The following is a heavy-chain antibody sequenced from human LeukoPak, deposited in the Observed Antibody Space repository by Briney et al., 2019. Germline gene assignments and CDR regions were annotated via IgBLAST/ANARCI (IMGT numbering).Heavy chain of an antibody. D-gene: IGHD3-3*01. CDR2: MNPNSGNT. J-gene: IGHJ5*02. V-gene: IGHV1-8*01. Sequence: ASVKVSCNASGYTFTSYDINWVRQAPGQGLEWMGWMNPNSGNTGYAQKFQGRVTMTRNTSISTAYMELSSLRSEDTAVYYCARGRQAYYDFWSGYSRGWFDPWGQGTLVTVSS. CDR1: GYTFTSYD. CDR3: ARGRQAYYDFWSGYSRGWFDP.